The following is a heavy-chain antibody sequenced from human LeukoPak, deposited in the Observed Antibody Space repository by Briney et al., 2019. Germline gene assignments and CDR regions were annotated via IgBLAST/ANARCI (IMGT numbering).Heavy chain of an antibody. D-gene: IGHD1-26*01. Sequence: GGSLRLSCAASGFTFSSYWMSWVRQAPGKGLEWVANIKQDGSEKYYVDSVKGRFTISRDNAKNSLYLQMNSLRAEDTAVYYCARDSLGGSYKACWFDPWGQGTLVTVSS. CDR3: ARDSLGGSYKACWFDP. CDR2: IKQDGSEK. V-gene: IGHV3-7*01. J-gene: IGHJ5*02. CDR1: GFTFSSYW.